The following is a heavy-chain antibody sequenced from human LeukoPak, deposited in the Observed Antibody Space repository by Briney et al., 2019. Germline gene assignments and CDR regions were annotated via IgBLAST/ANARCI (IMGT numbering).Heavy chain of an antibody. V-gene: IGHV4-59*01. D-gene: IGHD3-22*01. CDR1: GGSISSYY. J-gene: IGHJ4*02. Sequence: PSQTLSLTCTVSGGSISSYYWSWIRQPPGKGLEWIGYIYYTGSTKYNPSLKSRVTISVDTSKNQFSLKLSSVTAADTAVYYCARFTKIPYFDYWGQGTLVTVSS. CDR2: IYYTGST. CDR3: ARFTKIPYFDY.